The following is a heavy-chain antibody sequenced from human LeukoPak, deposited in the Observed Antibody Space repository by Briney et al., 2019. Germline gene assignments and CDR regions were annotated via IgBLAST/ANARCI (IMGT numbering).Heavy chain of an antibody. J-gene: IGHJ4*02. Sequence: PGGSLRLSCAASGFTFRNSVMSWVRQAPGKGLEWVSSITASGGSTYYADSVKGRFTVSRDNSKNTLYLQMNSLTVEDTAVYYCAPGSNWSGYFDYWGQGTLVTVSS. V-gene: IGHV3-23*01. CDR2: ITASGGST. CDR3: APGSNWSGYFDY. D-gene: IGHD1-26*01. CDR1: GFTFRNSV.